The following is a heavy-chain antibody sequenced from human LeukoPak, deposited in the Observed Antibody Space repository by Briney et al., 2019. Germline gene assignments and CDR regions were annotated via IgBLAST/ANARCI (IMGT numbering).Heavy chain of an antibody. CDR1: GGSISSSSYY. D-gene: IGHD4/OR15-4a*01. Sequence: SETLSLTCTVSGGSISSSSYYWGWIRQPPGKGLEWIGSIYYSGSTYYNPSLKSRVTISVDTSKNQFSLKLSSVTAADTAVYYCARANGIDYYYYMDVWGKGTTVTVSS. J-gene: IGHJ6*03. CDR3: ARANGIDYYYYMDV. CDR2: IYYSGST. V-gene: IGHV4-39*01.